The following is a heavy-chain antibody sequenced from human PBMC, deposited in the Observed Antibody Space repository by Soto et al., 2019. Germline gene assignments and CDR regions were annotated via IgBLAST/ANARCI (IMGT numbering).Heavy chain of an antibody. CDR1: GGTFSSYT. J-gene: IGHJ4*02. D-gene: IGHD6-13*01. CDR2: IIPILGIA. V-gene: IGHV1-69*02. Sequence: QVQLVQSGAEVKKPGSSVKVSCKASGGTFSSYTISWVRQAPGQGLEWMGRIIPILGIANYAQKFQGRVTITADKATSTAYMGLSRLRSEDTAVYYCARTGIAAAGFDYWGQGPLVTVSS. CDR3: ARTGIAAAGFDY.